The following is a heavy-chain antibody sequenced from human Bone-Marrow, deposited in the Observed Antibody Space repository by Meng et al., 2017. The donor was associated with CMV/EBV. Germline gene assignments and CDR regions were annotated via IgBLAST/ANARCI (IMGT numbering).Heavy chain of an antibody. J-gene: IGHJ5*02. D-gene: IGHD3-3*01. Sequence: LRLSCAVYGGSFSGYYWSWIRQPPGKGLEWIGEINHSGSTNYNPSLKSRVTISVDTSKNQFSLKLSSVTAADTAVYYCARAGTIPWSGFERNWFDPWGQGTLVTVSS. V-gene: IGHV4-34*09. CDR3: ARAGTIPWSGFERNWFDP. CDR2: INHSGST. CDR1: GGSFSGYY.